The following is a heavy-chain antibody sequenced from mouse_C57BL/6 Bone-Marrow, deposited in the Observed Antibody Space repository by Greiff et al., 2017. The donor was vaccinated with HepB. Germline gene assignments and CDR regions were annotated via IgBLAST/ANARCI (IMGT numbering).Heavy chain of an antibody. CDR3: TSNPLYYYGSSYWYFDV. D-gene: IGHD1-1*01. J-gene: IGHJ1*03. CDR2: IDPENGDT. CDR1: GFNIKDDY. V-gene: IGHV14-4*01. Sequence: EVQLQQSGAELVRPGASVKLSCTASGFNIKDDYMHWVKQRPEQGLEWIGWIDPENGDTEYASKFQGKATITADTSSNPAYLQLSSLTSEDTAVYYCTSNPLYYYGSSYWYFDVWGTGTTVTVSS.